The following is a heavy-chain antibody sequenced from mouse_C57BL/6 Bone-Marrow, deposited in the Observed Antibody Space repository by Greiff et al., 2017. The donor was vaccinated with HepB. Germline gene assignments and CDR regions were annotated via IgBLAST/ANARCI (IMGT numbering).Heavy chain of an antibody. CDR2: IDPETGGT. CDR3: TRGTTGGYFDV. V-gene: IGHV1-15*01. D-gene: IGHD1-1*01. CDR1: GYTFTDYE. Sequence: QVQLKQSGAELVRPGASVTLSCKASGYTFTDYEMHWVKQTPVHGLEWIGAIDPETGGTAYNQKFKGKAILTADKSSSTAYMELRSLTSEDSAVYYCTRGTTGGYFDVWGTGTTVTVSS. J-gene: IGHJ1*03.